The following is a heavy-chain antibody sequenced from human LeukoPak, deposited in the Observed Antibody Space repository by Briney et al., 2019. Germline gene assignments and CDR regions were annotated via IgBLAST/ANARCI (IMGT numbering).Heavy chain of an antibody. D-gene: IGHD3-3*01. CDR3: AKGNYDFWSGLVPTFDH. CDR2: MWYDGSKK. J-gene: IGHJ4*02. V-gene: IGHV3-30*02. CDR1: GFTFSSYG. Sequence: GGSLRLSCAASGFTFSSYGMHWVRQAPGKGLEWVAVMWYDGSKKYYADSVKGRFTISRDNSKNTLYLQMNSLRAEDTAVYYCAKGNYDFWSGLVPTFDHWGQGTLVTVSS.